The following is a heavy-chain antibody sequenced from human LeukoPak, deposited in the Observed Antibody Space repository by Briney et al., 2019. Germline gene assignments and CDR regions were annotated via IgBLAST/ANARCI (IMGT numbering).Heavy chain of an antibody. D-gene: IGHD3-22*01. J-gene: IGHJ5*02. CDR1: GGSISTYY. CDR2: IYYSGNS. Sequence: MASETLSLTCTVSGGSISTYYRSWIRQPPGKGLEWIGYIYYSGNSNYNPSLKSRVTISVDTSKNQFSLKLSSVTAADTAVYYCAGLGASGNGYLSWFDPWGQGTLVTVSS. CDR3: AGLGASGNGYLSWFDP. V-gene: IGHV4-59*01.